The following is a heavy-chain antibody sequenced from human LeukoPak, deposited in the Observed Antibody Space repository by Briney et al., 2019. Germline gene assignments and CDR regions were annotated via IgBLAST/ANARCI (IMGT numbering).Heavy chain of an antibody. V-gene: IGHV3-48*03. J-gene: IGHJ5*02. CDR2: ISSSGSTI. CDR3: AREGYPVGFDP. D-gene: IGHD2-15*01. Sequence: GGSLRLSCAASGFTFSNYAMSWVRQAPGKGLEWVSYISSSGSTIYYADSVKGRFTISRDNAKNSLYLQMNSLRAEDTAVYYCAREGYPVGFDPWGQGTLVTVSS. CDR1: GFTFSNYA.